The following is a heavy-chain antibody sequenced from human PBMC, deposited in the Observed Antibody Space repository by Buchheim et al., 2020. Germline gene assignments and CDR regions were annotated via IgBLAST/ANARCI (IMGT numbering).Heavy chain of an antibody. J-gene: IGHJ4*02. Sequence: QVQLVQSGAEVKKPGASVKVSCKASGYTFTSYYMHWVRQAPGQGLEWMGIINPSGGSTSYAQKFQGRVTMTRDTSTSTVYMGLSSLRSEDTAVYYCARDLSLRYFDWLGGDYWGQGTL. CDR1: GYTFTSYY. CDR2: INPSGGST. D-gene: IGHD3-9*01. V-gene: IGHV1-46*01. CDR3: ARDLSLRYFDWLGGDY.